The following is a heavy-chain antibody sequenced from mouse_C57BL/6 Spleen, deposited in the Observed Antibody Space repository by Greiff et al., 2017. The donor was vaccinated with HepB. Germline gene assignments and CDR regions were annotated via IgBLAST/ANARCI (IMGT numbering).Heavy chain of an antibody. V-gene: IGHV5-9*01. CDR3: ASGIYYYGMGAMDY. Sequence: DVHLVESGGGLVKPGGSLKLSCAASGFTFSSYTMSWVRQTPEKRLEWVATISGGGGNTYYPDSVKGRFTISRDNAKNTLYLQMSSLRSEDTALYYCASGIYYYGMGAMDYWGQGTSVTVSS. CDR1: GFTFSSYT. D-gene: IGHD1-1*01. CDR2: ISGGGGNT. J-gene: IGHJ4*01.